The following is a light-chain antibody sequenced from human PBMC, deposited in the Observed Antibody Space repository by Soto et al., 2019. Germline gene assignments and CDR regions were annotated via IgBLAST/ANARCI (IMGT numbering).Light chain of an antibody. CDR1: QSLLYSDGNTY. J-gene: IGKJ3*01. CDR2: MVS. CDR3: MQGTHWPPFT. V-gene: IGKV2-30*01. Sequence: DVVMTQSPLSLPVTLGQPASISCRSSQSLLYSDGNTYLNWFQQRPGQSPRRLIYMVSRRDSGVPDRFSGSGSGTDFTLKISRVEAEDVGVYYCMQGTHWPPFTFGPGTRVDIK.